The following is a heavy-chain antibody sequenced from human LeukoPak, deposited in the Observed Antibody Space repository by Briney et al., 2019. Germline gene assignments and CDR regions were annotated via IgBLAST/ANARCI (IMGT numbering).Heavy chain of an antibody. Sequence: PSETLSLTCAVYGGSFSGYYSFSGYYWSWIRQPPGKGLEWIGEINHSGSTNYNPSLKSRVTISVDTSKNQFSLKLSSVTAADTAVYYCARATGELWFGELLPRGGAFDIWGQGTMVTVSS. CDR3: ARATGELWFGELLPRGGAFDI. V-gene: IGHV4-34*09. CDR2: INHSGST. J-gene: IGHJ3*02. CDR1: GGSFSGYYSFSGYY. D-gene: IGHD3-10*01.